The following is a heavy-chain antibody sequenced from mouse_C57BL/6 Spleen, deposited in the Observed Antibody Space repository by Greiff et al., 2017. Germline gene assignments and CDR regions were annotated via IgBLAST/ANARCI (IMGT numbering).Heavy chain of an antibody. CDR3: ARGNYGSSCYFDY. CDR2: IYPGSGST. CDR1: GYTFTSYW. Sequence: VQLQQPGAELVKPGASVKMSCKASGYTFTSYWITWVKQRPGQGLEWIGDIYPGSGSTNYNEKFKSKATLTVDTSSSTAYMQLSSLTSEDSAVYYCARGNYGSSCYFDYWGQGTTLTVSS. J-gene: IGHJ2*01. V-gene: IGHV1-55*01. D-gene: IGHD1-1*01.